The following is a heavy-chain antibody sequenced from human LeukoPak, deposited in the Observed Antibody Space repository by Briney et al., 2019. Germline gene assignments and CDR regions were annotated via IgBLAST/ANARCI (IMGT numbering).Heavy chain of an antibody. CDR1: GYSFTSYW. D-gene: IGHD6-19*01. V-gene: IGHV5-51*01. CDR2: FYPGDSDT. Sequence: GESLKISCKGSGYSFTSYWIGWVRQMPGKGLEWMGIFYPGDSDTRYSPSFQGQVTISADKSISTAYLQWSSLKASDTAMYYCASPSSGWGSAFDIWGQGTMVTVSS. J-gene: IGHJ3*02. CDR3: ASPSSGWGSAFDI.